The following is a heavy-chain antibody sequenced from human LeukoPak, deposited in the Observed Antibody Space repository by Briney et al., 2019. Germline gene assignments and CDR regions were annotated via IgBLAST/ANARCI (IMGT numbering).Heavy chain of an antibody. CDR2: RNHNSGGT. Sequence: ASVTVSYKASGYTFTDYYMHWVRQAPGQGGEGMGWRNHNSGGTNYAQKFQGWVTMTRDTSISTAYMELSRLRSDDTAVYYCARASTSSGWYVWFDPWGQGTLVTVSS. D-gene: IGHD6-19*01. V-gene: IGHV1-2*04. J-gene: IGHJ5*02. CDR3: ARASTSSGWYVWFDP. CDR1: GYTFTDYY.